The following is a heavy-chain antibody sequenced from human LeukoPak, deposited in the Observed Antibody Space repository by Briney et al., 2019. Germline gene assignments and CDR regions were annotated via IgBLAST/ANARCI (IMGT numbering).Heavy chain of an antibody. V-gene: IGHV3-7*01. J-gene: IGHJ4*02. CDR1: GFTFSSYW. CDR2: IKQDGSEK. CDR3: ARELELRRGIHGHFDY. Sequence: GGSLRLSCAASGFTFSSYWMSWVRQAPGKGLEWVANIKQDGSEKYYVDSVKGRFTISRDNAKNSLYLQMNSLRAEDTAVYYCARELELRRGIHGHFDYWGQGTLVTVSS. D-gene: IGHD1-7*01.